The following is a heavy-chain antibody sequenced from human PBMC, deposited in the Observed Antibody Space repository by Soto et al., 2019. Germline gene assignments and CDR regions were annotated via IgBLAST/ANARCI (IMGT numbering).Heavy chain of an antibody. V-gene: IGHV1-69*13. CDR1: GGTFSSYA. J-gene: IGHJ6*02. CDR2: IIPIFGTA. D-gene: IGHD3-10*01. Sequence: SVKVSCKASGGTFSSYAISWVRQAPGQGLEWMGGIIPIFGTANYAQKFQGRVTITADESTSTAYMELSSLRSEDTAVYYCARDPHVGYYYGSGSSNYYYGMDVWGQGTTVTVSS. CDR3: ARDPHVGYYYGSGSSNYYYGMDV.